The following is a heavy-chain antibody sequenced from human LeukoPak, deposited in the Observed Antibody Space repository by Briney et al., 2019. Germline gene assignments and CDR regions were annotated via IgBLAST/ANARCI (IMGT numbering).Heavy chain of an antibody. J-gene: IGHJ6*02. CDR2: IYYSGST. CDR1: GGSISSSSYY. D-gene: IGHD3-3*01. CDR3: ARHERILYYDFWSGSLD. Sequence: SETLSLTCTVSGGSISSSSYYWGWIRQPPGKGLEWIGSIYYSGSTYYNPSLKSRVTISVDTSKNQFSLKLSSVTAADTAVYYCARHERILYYDFWSGSLDWGQGTTVTVSS. V-gene: IGHV4-39*01.